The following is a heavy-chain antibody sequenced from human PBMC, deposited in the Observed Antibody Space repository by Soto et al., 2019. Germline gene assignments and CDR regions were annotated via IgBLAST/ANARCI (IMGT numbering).Heavy chain of an antibody. V-gene: IGHV4-59*01. Sequence: SETLSLTCTVSGGSISSYYWSWIRQPPGKGLEWIGYIYYSGSTNYNPSLKSRVTISVDTSKNQFSLKLSSVTAADTAVYYCARAPGGYNASDIWGQGTMVTVSS. J-gene: IGHJ3*02. D-gene: IGHD5-12*01. CDR3: ARAPGGYNASDI. CDR1: GGSISSYY. CDR2: IYYSGST.